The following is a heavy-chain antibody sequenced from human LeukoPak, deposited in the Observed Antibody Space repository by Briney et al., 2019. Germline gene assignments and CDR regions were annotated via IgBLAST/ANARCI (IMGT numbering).Heavy chain of an antibody. Sequence: PSETLSLTCTVSGDSISSYYWNWIRQPPGKGLEWIGSIHHSGRTYYNPSLKSRVTISVDTSKNQFSLKLSSVTAADTAVYYCARDHLANLASRLFDPWGQGTLVTVSS. CDR1: GDSISSYY. D-gene: IGHD3-3*01. CDR3: ARDHLANLASRLFDP. V-gene: IGHV4-38-2*02. J-gene: IGHJ5*02. CDR2: IHHSGRT.